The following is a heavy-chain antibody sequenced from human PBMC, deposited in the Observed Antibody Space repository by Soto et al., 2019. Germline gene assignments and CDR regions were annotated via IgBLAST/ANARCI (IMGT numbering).Heavy chain of an antibody. CDR1: GLSLSTSGVG. V-gene: IGHV2-5*02. CDR3: AHVLVVVANYGMDV. D-gene: IGHD2-15*01. J-gene: IGHJ6*02. Sequence: TLKESGPTLVKPTQPLTLTCTFPGLSLSTSGVGVGWIRQRPGKALERLVLIYWDDDKRYSPSLTSRLTITNVTSKNQVVLTMTTMDPVDTATYYCAHVLVVVANYGMDVWGQGTTGTVSS. CDR2: IYWDDDK.